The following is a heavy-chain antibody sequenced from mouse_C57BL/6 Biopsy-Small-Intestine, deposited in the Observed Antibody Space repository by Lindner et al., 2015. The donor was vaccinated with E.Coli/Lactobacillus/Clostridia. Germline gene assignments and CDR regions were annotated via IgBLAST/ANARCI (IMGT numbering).Heavy chain of an antibody. D-gene: IGHD2-4*01. Sequence: VQLQESGPELVKFGASVKTSCKASGYSFTGYYMNWVKQSPEKSLEWIGEINPTTGGTTYNQKFKAKATLTVDESSSTAYMQLKSLTSEDSAVYFCARSYYDYLDYWGQGTTLTVSS. CDR1: GYSFTGYY. CDR2: INPTTGGT. J-gene: IGHJ2*01. V-gene: IGHV1-42*01. CDR3: ARSYYDYLDY.